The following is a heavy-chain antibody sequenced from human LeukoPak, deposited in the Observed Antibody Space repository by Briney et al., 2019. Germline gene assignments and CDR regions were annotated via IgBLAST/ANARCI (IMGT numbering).Heavy chain of an antibody. J-gene: IGHJ4*02. CDR2: IYSGGST. Sequence: GGSLRLSCAASGFTVSSNYMSWVRQAPGKGLEWVSVIYSGGSTYYADSVKGRFIISRHNSKNTLYLQMNSLRAEDTAVYYCARGLGTNSPPEDGEGVDYWGQGTLVTVSS. V-gene: IGHV3-53*04. CDR3: ARGLGTNSPPEDGEGVDY. CDR1: GFTVSSNY. D-gene: IGHD4-23*01.